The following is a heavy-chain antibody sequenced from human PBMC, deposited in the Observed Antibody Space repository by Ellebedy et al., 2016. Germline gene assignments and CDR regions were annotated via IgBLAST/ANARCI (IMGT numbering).Heavy chain of an antibody. V-gene: IGHV1-3*01. CDR1: GYTFTSYY. CDR3: AISTHKSKGHGYNPDPLGY. J-gene: IGHJ4*02. CDR2: INAGNGNT. D-gene: IGHD5-24*01. Sequence: ASVKVSCXASGYTFTSYYMHWVRQAPGQRLEWMGWINAGNGNTKYSQKFQGRVTITRDTSASTAYMELSSLRSEDTAVYYCAISTHKSKGHGYNPDPLGYWGQGTLVTVSS.